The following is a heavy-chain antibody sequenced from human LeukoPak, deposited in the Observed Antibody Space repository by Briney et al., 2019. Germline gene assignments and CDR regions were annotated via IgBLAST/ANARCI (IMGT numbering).Heavy chain of an antibody. CDR2: IYPGDSDT. CDR1: EYSFTSYW. CDR3: ARRIVGATGVFDY. Sequence: GESLKISCKGSEYSFTSYWIGWVRQMPGKGREWMGIIYPGDSDTRYSPSFQGQVTISADKSISTAYLQWSSLKASDTAMYYCARRIVGATGVFDYWGQGTLVTVSS. J-gene: IGHJ4*02. D-gene: IGHD1-26*01. V-gene: IGHV5-51*01.